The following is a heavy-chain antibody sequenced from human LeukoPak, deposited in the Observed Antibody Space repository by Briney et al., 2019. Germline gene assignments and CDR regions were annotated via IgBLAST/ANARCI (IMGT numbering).Heavy chain of an antibody. J-gene: IGHJ4*02. Sequence: PSETLSLTCTVSGGSTSSSSYYWGWIRQPPGKGLEWIGSIYYSGSTYYNPSLKSRVTISVDTSKNQFSLKLSSVTAADTAVYYCARGPSGGSYLDYWGQGTLVTVSS. CDR1: GGSTSSSSYY. D-gene: IGHD2-15*01. CDR3: ARGPSGGSYLDY. CDR2: IYYSGST. V-gene: IGHV4-39*07.